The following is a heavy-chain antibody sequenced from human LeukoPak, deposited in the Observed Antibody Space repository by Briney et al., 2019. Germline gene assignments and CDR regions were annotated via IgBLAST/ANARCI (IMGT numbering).Heavy chain of an antibody. CDR3: AKDAMVRGVIHQLGAEGY. D-gene: IGHD3-10*01. Sequence: GGSLRLSCAASGFTFSSYGMHWVRQAPGKGLEWVAVISYDGSNKYYADSVKGRFTISRDNSKNTLYLQMNSLRAEDTAVYYCAKDAMVRGVIHQLGAEGYWGQGTLVTVSS. V-gene: IGHV3-30*18. CDR1: GFTFSSYG. J-gene: IGHJ4*02. CDR2: ISYDGSNK.